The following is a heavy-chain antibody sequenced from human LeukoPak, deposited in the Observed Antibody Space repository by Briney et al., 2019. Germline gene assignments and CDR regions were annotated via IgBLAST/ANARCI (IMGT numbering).Heavy chain of an antibody. CDR2: FDPEDGET. D-gene: IGHD2-15*01. CDR1: GYTLTELS. CDR3: ATQKKRLPRSAFDI. V-gene: IGHV1-24*01. J-gene: IGHJ3*02. Sequence: ASVKVSCKVSGYTLTELSMHWVRQAPGKGREWMGGFDPEDGETIYAQKFQGRVTMTEDTSTDTAYMELSSRRSEDTAVYYCATQKKRLPRSAFDIWGQGTMVTVSS.